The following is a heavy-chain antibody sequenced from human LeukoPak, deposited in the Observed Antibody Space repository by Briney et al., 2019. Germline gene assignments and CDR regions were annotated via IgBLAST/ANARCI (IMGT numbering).Heavy chain of an antibody. Sequence: PSETLSLTCAVYGVSFSGYYWSWIRQPPGKGLEWIGEINHNGSTNCNPSLKSRVTISVDTSKNQFSLKLSSVTAADTAVFYCARLSQGYCGGDCYSGYWGQGTLVTVSS. CDR1: GVSFSGYY. V-gene: IGHV4-34*01. CDR3: ARLSQGYCGGDCYSGY. CDR2: INHNGST. J-gene: IGHJ4*02. D-gene: IGHD2-21*02.